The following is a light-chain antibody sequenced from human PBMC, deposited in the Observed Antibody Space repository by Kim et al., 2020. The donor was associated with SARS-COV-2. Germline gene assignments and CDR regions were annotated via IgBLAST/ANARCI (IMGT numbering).Light chain of an antibody. J-gene: IGLJ2*01. Sequence: GQSITISCTGTSSDLGDYNYVSWYQQHPGKAPKLMIYDVSKRPSGVSNRFSGSKSGNTASLIISGLQAEDEADYYCSSYTSTTIVVFGGGTQLTVL. V-gene: IGLV2-14*03. CDR2: DVS. CDR1: SSDLGDYNY. CDR3: SSYTSTTIVV.